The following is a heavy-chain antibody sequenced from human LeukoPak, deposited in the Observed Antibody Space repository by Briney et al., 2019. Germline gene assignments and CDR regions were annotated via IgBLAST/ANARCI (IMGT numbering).Heavy chain of an antibody. CDR2: ISGSGGST. D-gene: IGHD2-2*01. V-gene: IGHV3-23*01. CDR1: GFTFSSYA. J-gene: IGHJ3*02. CDR3: ARDRTPEYQLPSDAFDI. Sequence: GGSLRLSCAASGFTFSSYAMSWVRQAPGKGLEWVSAISGSGGSTYYADSVKGRFTISRDNAKNSLYLQMNSLRAEDTAVYYCARDRTPEYQLPSDAFDIWGQGTMVTVSS.